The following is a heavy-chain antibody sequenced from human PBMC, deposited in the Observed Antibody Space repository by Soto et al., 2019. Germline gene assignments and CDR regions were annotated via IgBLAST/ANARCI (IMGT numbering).Heavy chain of an antibody. CDR2: IRGSGDSP. J-gene: IGHJ4*02. CDR3: AREGDITAAFDY. V-gene: IGHV3-23*01. Sequence: EVQVLESGGVLVQPGGSLRLSCVAPGLIFSNYAMNWVRQAPGKGLEWVSGIRGSGDSPHYADSAKGRFTISRDNSKNTLFLQMNTLRAEDTAVYYCAREGDITAAFDYWGQGTLVTVSS. CDR1: GLIFSNYA. D-gene: IGHD6-13*01.